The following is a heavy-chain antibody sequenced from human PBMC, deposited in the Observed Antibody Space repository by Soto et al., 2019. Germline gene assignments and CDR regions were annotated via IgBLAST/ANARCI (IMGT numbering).Heavy chain of an antibody. CDR1: GYTLTELS. D-gene: IGHD1-26*01. CDR2: FDPEDGET. V-gene: IGHV1-24*01. Sequence: ASVRVSCKVSGYTLTELSMHWVRQAPGKGREWMGGFDPEDGETIYAQKFQGRVTMTEDTSTDTAYMELSSLRSEDTAVYYCATGLGLRLKWELIWPFDYSGQGTLVTVSS. J-gene: IGHJ4*02. CDR3: ATGLGLRLKWELIWPFDY.